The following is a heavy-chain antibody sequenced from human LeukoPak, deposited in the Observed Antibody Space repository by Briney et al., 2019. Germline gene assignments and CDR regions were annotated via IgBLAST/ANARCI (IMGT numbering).Heavy chain of an antibody. CDR1: GYTFTGYY. V-gene: IGHV1-2*02. D-gene: IGHD3-10*01. CDR3: ARPIRGVIGYWLDP. Sequence: GSVKVSCKASGYTFTGYYMHWVRQAPGQGLEWMGWINPNSGGTNYAQKFQGRVTMTRDTSISTAYMELSRLRSDDTAVYYCARPIRGVIGYWLDPWGQGTLVTVSS. J-gene: IGHJ5*02. CDR2: INPNSGGT.